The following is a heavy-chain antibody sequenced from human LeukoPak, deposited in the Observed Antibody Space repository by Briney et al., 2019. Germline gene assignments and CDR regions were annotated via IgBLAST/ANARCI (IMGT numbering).Heavy chain of an antibody. CDR2: ISRSGRNT. CDR1: EFTFSTYS. V-gene: IGHV3-48*02. Sequence: GGSLRLSCAASEFTFSTYSMNWVRQAPGKGLEWVSFISRSGRNTDYADSVKGRFTISRDDAKNSLYLQFYCARDAPCTTSTCYKQIDSWGQGTLVTVSS. CDR3: YKQIDS. J-gene: IGHJ4*02. D-gene: IGHD2-2*02.